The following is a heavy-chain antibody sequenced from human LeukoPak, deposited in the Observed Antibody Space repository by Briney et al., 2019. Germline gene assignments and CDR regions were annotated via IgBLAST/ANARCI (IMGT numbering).Heavy chain of an antibody. Sequence: SQTLPLTCTVSGGSISSGGYYWSWLRQHPGKGLEWIGYIYYSGSTYYNPSLKSRVTISVDTSKNQFSLKLSSVTAADTAVYYCARGKVPAALFDYWGQGTLVTVSS. J-gene: IGHJ4*02. V-gene: IGHV4-31*03. CDR1: GGSISSGGYY. CDR2: IYYSGST. CDR3: ARGKVPAALFDY. D-gene: IGHD2-2*01.